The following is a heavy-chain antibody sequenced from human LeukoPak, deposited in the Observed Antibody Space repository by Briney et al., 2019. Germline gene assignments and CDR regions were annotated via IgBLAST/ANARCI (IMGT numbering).Heavy chain of an antibody. V-gene: IGHV3-33*01. CDR1: GFTFSSYG. CDR3: AREAAAEDYYYGMDV. CDR2: IWYDGSNK. Sequence: GGSLRLSCAASGFTFSSYGMHWVRQAPGKGLEWVAVIWYDGSNKYYADSVKGRFTVSRDNSKNTLYLQMNSLRAEDTAVYYCAREAAAEDYYYGMDVWGQGTTVTVSS. J-gene: IGHJ6*02. D-gene: IGHD6-13*01.